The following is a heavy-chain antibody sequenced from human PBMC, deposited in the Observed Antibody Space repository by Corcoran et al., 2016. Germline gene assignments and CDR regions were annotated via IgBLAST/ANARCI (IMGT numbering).Heavy chain of an antibody. CDR1: GGSFSGYY. CDR2: INHSGST. CDR3: ARARSSVVDY. D-gene: IGHD6-6*01. Sequence: QVQLQQWGAGLLKPSETLSLTCAVYGGSFSGYYWSWIRQPPGKGLEWIGEINHSGSTNYNPSLKSRVTISVDTSKNQFSLKLSSVTAADTAVYYCARARSSVVDYWGQVTLVTVSS. V-gene: IGHV4-34*01. J-gene: IGHJ4*02.